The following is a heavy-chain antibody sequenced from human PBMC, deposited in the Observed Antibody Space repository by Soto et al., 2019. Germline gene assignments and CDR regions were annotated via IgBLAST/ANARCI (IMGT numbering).Heavy chain of an antibody. CDR3: ARSIVATIWNFDY. CDR2: IYPGDSDT. CDR1: GYSFTSYW. D-gene: IGHD5-12*01. J-gene: IGHJ4*02. Sequence: PGESLKISCNGSGYSFTSYWIGRVRQMPGKGLEWMGIIYPGDSDTRYSPSFQGQVTISADKSISTAYLQWSSLKASDTAMYYCARSIVATIWNFDYWGQGTLVTVSS. V-gene: IGHV5-51*01.